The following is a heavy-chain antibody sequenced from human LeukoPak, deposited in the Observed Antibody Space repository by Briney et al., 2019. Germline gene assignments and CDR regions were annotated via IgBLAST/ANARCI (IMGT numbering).Heavy chain of an antibody. J-gene: IGHJ4*02. D-gene: IGHD1-26*01. Sequence: ASVKVSCKASGYTFTSYGISWLRQAPRQGLEWMGWISAYNRNTNYAQELQGRVTMTTDTSTSTAYMELRSLRSDDTAVYYCASSLVPDSIVGADSFDYWGQGTLVTVSS. CDR3: ASSLVPDSIVGADSFDY. CDR1: GYTFTSYG. CDR2: ISAYNRNT. V-gene: IGHV1-18*01.